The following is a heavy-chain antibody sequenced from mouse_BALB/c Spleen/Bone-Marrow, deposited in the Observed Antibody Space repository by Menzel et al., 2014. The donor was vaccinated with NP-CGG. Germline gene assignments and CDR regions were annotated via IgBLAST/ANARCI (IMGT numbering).Heavy chain of an antibody. CDR3: ATSPDPAMGY. J-gene: IGHJ4*01. CDR1: GYTFTSYW. CDR2: TNPSTDYT. Sequence: VQLQESGAELAKPGASVKMSCKASGYTFTSYWMHWVKQRPGQGLEWIGYTNPSTDYTEYNQKFKDKATLTADKSSSTAYTQLSSLTSEDSAAYYCATSPDPAMGYWGQGTSVTVSS. V-gene: IGHV1-7*01.